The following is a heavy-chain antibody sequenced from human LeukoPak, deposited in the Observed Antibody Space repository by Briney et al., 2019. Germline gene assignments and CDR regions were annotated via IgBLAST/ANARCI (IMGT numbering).Heavy chain of an antibody. D-gene: IGHD2-2*01. CDR2: IYYSGST. CDR3: ARHGDFGGEGVVPGYYFDY. J-gene: IGHJ4*02. Sequence: SETLSLTCTVSGGSISSSSYYWGWIRQPPGKGLEWIGSIYYSGSTYYNPSLKSRVTISVDTSKNQFSLKLSSVTAADTAVYYCARHGDFGGEGVVPGYYFDYWGQGTLVTVSS. CDR1: GGSISSSSYY. V-gene: IGHV4-39*01.